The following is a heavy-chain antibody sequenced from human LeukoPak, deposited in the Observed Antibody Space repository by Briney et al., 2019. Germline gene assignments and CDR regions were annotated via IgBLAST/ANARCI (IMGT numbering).Heavy chain of an antibody. J-gene: IGHJ3*02. Sequence: GESLKISCKGSGYXFTSYWICWVRQMPGKGLEWRGIIYPGDSDTRYSPSFQGQVTISADKSISTAYLQWSSLKASDTAMYYCARQSYYDSSGYSPLSAFDIWGQGTMVTVSS. CDR3: ARQSYYDSSGYSPLSAFDI. D-gene: IGHD3-22*01. CDR2: IYPGDSDT. V-gene: IGHV5-51*01. CDR1: GYXFTSYW.